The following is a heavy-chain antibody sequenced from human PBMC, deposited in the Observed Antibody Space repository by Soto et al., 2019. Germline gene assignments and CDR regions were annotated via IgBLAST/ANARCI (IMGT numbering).Heavy chain of an antibody. V-gene: IGHV1-18*04. D-gene: IGHD6-19*01. Sequence: SVRVSCTSSGYTFTIYGISWVRQAPGQGLEWMGWISAYNGNTNYAQKLQGRVTMTTDTSTSTAYMELRSLRSDDTAVYYCARDLAAVAARFDPWGQGTLVTVS. CDR1: GYTFTIYG. CDR3: ARDLAAVAARFDP. CDR2: ISAYNGNT. J-gene: IGHJ5*02.